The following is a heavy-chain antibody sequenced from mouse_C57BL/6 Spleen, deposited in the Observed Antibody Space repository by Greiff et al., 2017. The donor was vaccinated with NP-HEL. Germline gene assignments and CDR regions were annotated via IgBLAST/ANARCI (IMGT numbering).Heavy chain of an antibody. V-gene: IGHV5-6*01. CDR1: GFTFSSYG. J-gene: IGHJ2*01. CDR3: ARLAIYYEVEYFDY. D-gene: IGHD2-4*01. Sequence: EVMLVESGGDLVKPGGSLKLSCAASGFTFSSYGMSWVRQTPDKRLEWVATISSGGSYTYYPDSVKGRFTISRDNAKNTLYLQMSSLKSEDTAMYYCARLAIYYEVEYFDYWGQGTTLTVSS. CDR2: ISSGGSYT.